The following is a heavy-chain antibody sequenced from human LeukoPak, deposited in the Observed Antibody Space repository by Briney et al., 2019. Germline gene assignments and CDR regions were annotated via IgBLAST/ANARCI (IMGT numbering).Heavy chain of an antibody. J-gene: IGHJ4*02. V-gene: IGHV3-21*01. CDR2: ISSSSSYI. Sequence: GGSLRLSCAASEFTFSSYTMNWVRQAPGKGLEWVSPISSSSSYIYYADSVKGRFTISRDNAKNSLYLQMNSLRAEDTAVYYCARDLVGNFDYWGQGTLVTVSS. CDR1: EFTFSSYT. CDR3: ARDLVGNFDY. D-gene: IGHD1-26*01.